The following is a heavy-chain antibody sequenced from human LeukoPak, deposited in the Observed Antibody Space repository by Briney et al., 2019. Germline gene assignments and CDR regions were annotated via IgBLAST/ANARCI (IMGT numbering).Heavy chain of an antibody. CDR2: IYPGDSDT. V-gene: IGHV5-51*01. CDR3: ARRGCGGDGYCDAFDI. Sequence: GESLKISCKGSGYSFTSYWIGWVRQMPGKGLEWMGIIYPGDSDTRYSPSFQGQVTISADKSISTAYLQWSSLKASDTAMYYCARRGCGGDGYCDAFDIWGQGTMVTVSS. D-gene: IGHD5-24*01. CDR1: GYSFTSYW. J-gene: IGHJ3*02.